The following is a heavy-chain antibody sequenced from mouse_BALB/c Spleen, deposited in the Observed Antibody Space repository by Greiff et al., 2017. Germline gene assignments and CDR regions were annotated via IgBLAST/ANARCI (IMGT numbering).Heavy chain of an antibody. D-gene: IGHD2-1*01. CDR3: ARRGNYVSSFAY. J-gene: IGHJ3*01. V-gene: IGHV5-9-3*01. CDR2: ISSGGSYT. Sequence: EVKLVESGGGLVKPGGSLKLSCAASGFTFSSYAMSWVRQTPEKRLEWVATISSGGSYTYYPDSVKGRSTISRDNAKNTLYLQMSSLRSEDTAMYYCARRGNYVSSFAYWGQGTLVTVSA. CDR1: GFTFSSYA.